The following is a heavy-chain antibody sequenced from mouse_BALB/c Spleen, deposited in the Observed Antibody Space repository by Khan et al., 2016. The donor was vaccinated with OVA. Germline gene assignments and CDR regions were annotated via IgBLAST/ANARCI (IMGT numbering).Heavy chain of an antibody. V-gene: IGHV1S136*01. CDR3: ARGDYGSSYAMDY. CDR2: ISPYTDVT. J-gene: IGHJ4*01. CDR1: GYTITTYV. D-gene: IGHD1-1*01. Sequence: VQLQQSGPELVKPGASVKMSCKASGYTITTYVMNWVKQKPGQGLEWIGYISPYTDVTTYNERFKGKATLPSDKASSTADVELSSLTSEDTAVYYCARGDYGSSYAMDYWGQGTSLTVSS.